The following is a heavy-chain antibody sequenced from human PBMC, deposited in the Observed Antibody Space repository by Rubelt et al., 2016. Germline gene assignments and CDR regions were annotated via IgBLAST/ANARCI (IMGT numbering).Heavy chain of an antibody. Sequence: QVQLVESGGGVVQPGRSLRLSCAASGFTFSSYGMHWVRQAPGKGLEWVAVISYDGSNKYYADFVKGRFTISRDNSKNTLYLQMNSLRAEDTAVYYCARGMGGAAAVHSGGSDYWGQGALVTVSS. CDR1: GFTFSSYG. J-gene: IGHJ4*02. V-gene: IGHV3-30*03. CDR3: ARGMGGAAAVHSGGSDY. CDR2: ISYDGSNK. D-gene: IGHD6-13*01.